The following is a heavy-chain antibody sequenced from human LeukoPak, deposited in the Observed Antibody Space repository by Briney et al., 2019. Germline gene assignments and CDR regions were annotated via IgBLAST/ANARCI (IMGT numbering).Heavy chain of an antibody. J-gene: IGHJ4*02. CDR2: IKEDGSEK. CDR1: GFTFSSYW. V-gene: IGHV3-7*05. CDR3: ARGHLGLDN. Sequence: PGGSLRLSCGASGFTFSSYWMSWVRQIPGKGLEWVAKIKEDGSEKYYVDSVEGRFTISRDNAKNSLCLQMNSLRAEDTALYYCARGHLGLDNWGQGTLVTVSS.